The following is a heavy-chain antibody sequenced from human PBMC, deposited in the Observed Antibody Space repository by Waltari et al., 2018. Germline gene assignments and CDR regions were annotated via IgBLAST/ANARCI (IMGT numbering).Heavy chain of an antibody. Sequence: QVQLVQSEAEVKKPGASVGVSCKASGYTFTNFGINWVRQAHGHVLEWVGWVSAYNGNRGYEKKFRGGGTITRDTSTSTAYLELGRLTSDDAAVYFCARGGGPRTVAALTFDCGCEGTLVTLSS. CDR2: VSAYNGNR. CDR3: ARGGGPRTVAALTFDC. V-gene: IGHV1-18*01. CDR1: GYTFTNFG. J-gene: IGHJ4*02. D-gene: IGHD4-4*01.